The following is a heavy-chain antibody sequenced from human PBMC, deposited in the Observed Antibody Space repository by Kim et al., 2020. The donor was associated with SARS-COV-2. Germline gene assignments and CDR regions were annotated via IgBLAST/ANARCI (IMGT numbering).Heavy chain of an antibody. Sequence: VSVKSRITINPDTSKNQFSQQLHSVTPEDTAVYYCARDRGSSGWDIKFDYWGQGTLVTVSS. CDR3: ARDRGSSGWDIKFDY. V-gene: IGHV6-1*01. D-gene: IGHD3-22*01. J-gene: IGHJ4*02.